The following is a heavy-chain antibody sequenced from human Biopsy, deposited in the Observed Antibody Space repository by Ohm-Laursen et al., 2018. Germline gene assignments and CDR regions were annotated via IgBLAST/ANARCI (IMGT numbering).Heavy chain of an antibody. Sequence: GASVQVSCKASGYTLVELSMHWLRQAPGKGLEWMGMSDPEDGQTIYAQNFHGRLTMTDDTSIDTAYMELSSLRSDDTAVYFCATDMGGREIPNYYAFDLWGQGTKVTVSS. J-gene: IGHJ3*01. D-gene: IGHD3-22*01. CDR1: GYTLVELS. V-gene: IGHV1-24*01. CDR2: SDPEDGQT. CDR3: ATDMGGREIPNYYAFDL.